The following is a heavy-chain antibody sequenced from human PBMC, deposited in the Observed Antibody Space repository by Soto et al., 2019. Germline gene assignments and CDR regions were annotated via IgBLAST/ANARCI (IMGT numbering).Heavy chain of an antibody. J-gene: IGHJ6*02. CDR3: ARDSPEFSGYYYYGMDV. V-gene: IGHV4-59*01. D-gene: IGHD1-26*01. Sequence: QVQLQESGPGLVKPSETLSLTCTVSGGSISSYYWSWIRQPPGKGLEWIGYIYYSGSTNYNPSLKSRVTISVDTSKNQFSLKLSSVTAADTAVYYCARDSPEFSGYYYYGMDVWGQGITVTVSS. CDR1: GGSISSYY. CDR2: IYYSGST.